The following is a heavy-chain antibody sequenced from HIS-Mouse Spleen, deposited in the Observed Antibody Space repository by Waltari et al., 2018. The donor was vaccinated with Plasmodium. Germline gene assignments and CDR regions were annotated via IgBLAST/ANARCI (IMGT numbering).Heavy chain of an antibody. CDR3: ARTKSYYDFWSGPSRYYFDY. V-gene: IGHV5-51*01. Sequence: EVQLVQSGAEVKKPGESLKISCKGSGYSFTISWSGWVRQMPGKGLAWMGIIYPGDSDTRYSPSFQGQVTISADKSISTAYLQWSSLKASDTAMYYCARTKSYYDFWSGPSRYYFDYWGQGTLVTVSS. CDR2: IYPGDSDT. J-gene: IGHJ4*02. CDR1: GYSFTISW. D-gene: IGHD3-3*01.